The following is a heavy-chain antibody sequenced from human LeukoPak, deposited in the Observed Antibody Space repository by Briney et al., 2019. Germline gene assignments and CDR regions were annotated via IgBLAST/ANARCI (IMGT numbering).Heavy chain of an antibody. D-gene: IGHD2-2*01. CDR1: GGTFSSYA. CDR3: ATVTIVVVPAAMQSTGDWYFDL. V-gene: IGHV1-69*13. J-gene: IGHJ2*01. CDR2: IIPIFGTA. Sequence: SVKVSCKASGGTFSSYAISWVRQAPGQGLEWMGGIIPIFGTANYAQKFQGRVTITADESTSTAYMELSSLRSEDTAVYYCATVTIVVVPAAMQSTGDWYFDLWGRGTLVTVSS.